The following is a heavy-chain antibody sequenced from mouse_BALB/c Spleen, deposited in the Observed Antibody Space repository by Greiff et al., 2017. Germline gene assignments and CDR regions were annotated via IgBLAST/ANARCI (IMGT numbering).Heavy chain of an antibody. D-gene: IGHD2-3*01. Sequence: EVQLQQSGPELVKPGASVKISCKASGYSFTGYFMNWVQQSHGKSLEWIGRINPYNGDTYYNQKFKGKATLTVDKSSSTAHMELLSLTSEDSAVYYCGRDGFYAMDYWGQGTSVTVSS. CDR2: INPYNGDT. V-gene: IGHV1-37*01. CDR1: GYSFTGYF. CDR3: GRDGFYAMDY. J-gene: IGHJ4*01.